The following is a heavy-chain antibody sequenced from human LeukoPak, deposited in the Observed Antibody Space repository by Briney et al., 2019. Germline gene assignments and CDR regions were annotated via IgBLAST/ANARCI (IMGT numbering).Heavy chain of an antibody. CDR1: GFTVSSNY. V-gene: IGHV3-66*01. CDR3: ARFNYYDSSGFYSFDY. J-gene: IGHJ4*02. Sequence: GGSLRLSCAASGFTVSSNYMSWVRQAPGKGLEWVSLIYSSGSTYYADSVKGRFTISRDNSKNTLYLQMNSLRAEDTAVYYCARFNYYDSSGFYSFDYWGQGTLVTVSS. D-gene: IGHD3-22*01. CDR2: IYSSGST.